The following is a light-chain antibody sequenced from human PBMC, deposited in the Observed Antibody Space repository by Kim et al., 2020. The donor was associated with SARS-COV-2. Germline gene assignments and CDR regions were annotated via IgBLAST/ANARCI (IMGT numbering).Light chain of an antibody. V-gene: IGLV2-14*03. J-gene: IGLJ1*01. CDR1: SMDIGAFNY. Sequence: LSITSSCTETSMDIGAFNYVSSSQQHPGKAPKLLIYDVSQRPSGISNRFSGSTSGYTASLTISGLQAEDEADYYCSSYTNANTRLFGPGTKVTVL. CDR3: SSYTNANTRL. CDR2: DVS.